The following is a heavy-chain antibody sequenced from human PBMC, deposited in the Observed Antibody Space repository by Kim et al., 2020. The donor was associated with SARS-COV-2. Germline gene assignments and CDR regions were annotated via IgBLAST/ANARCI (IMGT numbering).Heavy chain of an antibody. CDR2: IKQDGSEK. CDR1: GFTFSSYW. V-gene: IGHV3-7*03. CDR3: ARDNTYYDFWSGYLYYYYYGMDV. Sequence: GGSLRLSCAASGFTFSSYWMSWVRQAPGKGLEWVANIKQDGSEKYYVDSVKGRLTISRDNAKNSLYLQMNSLRAEDTAVYYCARDNTYYDFWSGYLYYYYYGMDVWGQGTTVTVSS. D-gene: IGHD3-3*01. J-gene: IGHJ6*02.